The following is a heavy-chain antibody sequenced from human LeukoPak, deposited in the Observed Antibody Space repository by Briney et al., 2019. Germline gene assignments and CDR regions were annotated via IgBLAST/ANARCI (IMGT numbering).Heavy chain of an antibody. CDR3: AKDSAVWAAAGLFDY. J-gene: IGHJ4*02. V-gene: IGHV3-23*01. Sequence: AGGSLRLSCAASGFTFSSYAMSWVRQAPGEGLEWVSAISGSGGSTYYADSVKGRFTISRDNSKNTLYLQMNSLRAEDTAVYYCAKDSAVWAAAGLFDYWGQGTLVTVSS. CDR1: GFTFSSYA. CDR2: ISGSGGST. D-gene: IGHD6-13*01.